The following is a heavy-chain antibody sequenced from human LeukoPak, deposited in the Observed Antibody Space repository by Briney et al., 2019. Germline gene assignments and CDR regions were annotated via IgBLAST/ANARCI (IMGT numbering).Heavy chain of an antibody. V-gene: IGHV3-23*01. J-gene: IGHJ4*02. CDR2: ISHSGGST. D-gene: IGHD3-10*01. CDR1: GFPFNNFV. Sequence: GGSLRLSCAASGFPFNNFVMNWVRQAPGKGLEWVSLISHSGGSTYYTDSVKGRFTVSRDNSKNTVYLQMNSLRVEDTAVYYCAKKNAFWESFDYWGRGTLVTVSS. CDR3: AKKNAFWESFDY.